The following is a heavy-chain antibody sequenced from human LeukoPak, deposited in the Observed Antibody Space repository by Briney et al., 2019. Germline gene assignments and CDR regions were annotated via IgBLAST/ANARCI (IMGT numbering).Heavy chain of an antibody. CDR3: ARAHSAARYYFDY. CDR2: ISYDGSNK. V-gene: IGHV3-30*03. J-gene: IGHJ4*02. D-gene: IGHD4-17*01. Sequence: GGSLRLSCAASGFTFSSYGMHWVRQAPGKGLEWVAVISYDGSNKYYADSVKGRFTISRDNSKNTLYLQMNSLRAEDTAVYYCARAHSAARYYFDYWGQGTLVTVSS. CDR1: GFTFSSYG.